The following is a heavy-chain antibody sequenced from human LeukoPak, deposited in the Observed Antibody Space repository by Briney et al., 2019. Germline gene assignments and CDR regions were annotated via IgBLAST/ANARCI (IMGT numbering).Heavy chain of an antibody. Sequence: PGRSLRLSCAASGFTFSSYGMHWVRQAPGKGLEWVAVISYDGSNKYYADSVKGRFTISRDNSKNTLYLQMNSLRAEDTAVYYCAKDEGPDYGDYVEAFDIWGQGTMVTVSS. CDR1: GFTFSSYG. CDR3: AKDEGPDYGDYVEAFDI. J-gene: IGHJ3*02. D-gene: IGHD4-17*01. CDR2: ISYDGSNK. V-gene: IGHV3-30*18.